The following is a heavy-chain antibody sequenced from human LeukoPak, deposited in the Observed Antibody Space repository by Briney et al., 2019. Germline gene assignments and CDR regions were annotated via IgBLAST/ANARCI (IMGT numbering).Heavy chain of an antibody. D-gene: IGHD1-1*01. CDR2: IIPIFGTA. V-gene: IGHV1-69*13. J-gene: IGHJ3*02. CDR3: ARGALEVDAFDI. Sequence: SVKVSCKASGGTFSSYAISWVRQAPGQGLEWMGGIIPIFGTANYAQKFQGRVTITADESTSTAYMELSSLRSEDTAVYYCARGALEVDAFDIWGQGTMVTVSS. CDR1: GGTFSSYA.